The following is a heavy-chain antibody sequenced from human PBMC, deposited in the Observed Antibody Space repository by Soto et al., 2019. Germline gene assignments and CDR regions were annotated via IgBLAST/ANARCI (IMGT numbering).Heavy chain of an antibody. CDR3: ARVAYNWTRYSTGLEV. CDR2: IYYSGST. CDR1: GGSISSGEYY. J-gene: IGHJ6*02. D-gene: IGHD1-20*01. V-gene: IGHV4-30-4*01. Sequence: SETLCLTCTVSGGSISSGEYYWSWVRQAPGKGLEWIGYIYYSGSTYYNPALKSRVTISVDTSKSQFSLELSSGTAADTAVYYFARVAYNWTRYSTGLEVWGQWTTLSVS.